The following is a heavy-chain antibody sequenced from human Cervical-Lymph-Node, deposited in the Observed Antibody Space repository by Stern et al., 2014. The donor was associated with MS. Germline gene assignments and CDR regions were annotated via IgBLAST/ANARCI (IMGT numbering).Heavy chain of an antibody. D-gene: IGHD4-17*01. CDR3: ARDITVTSYFDH. J-gene: IGHJ4*02. CDR1: GFTFSAFY. Sequence: VQMVASGGGLVKPGGSLRLTCAASGFTFSAFYMSWIRQAPGRGLEWVAYISSGGTTIYYADSVKGRFTISRDNAENSLYLEMDSLRAEDTAIYYCARDITVTSYFDHWGLGTLVTVSA. V-gene: IGHV3-11*01. CDR2: ISSGGTTI.